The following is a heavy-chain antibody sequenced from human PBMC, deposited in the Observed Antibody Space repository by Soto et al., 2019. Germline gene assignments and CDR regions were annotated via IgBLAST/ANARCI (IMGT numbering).Heavy chain of an antibody. CDR3: ARAFPPRYYDFWSGYYSNFDY. J-gene: IGHJ4*02. D-gene: IGHD3-3*01. CDR2: INPSGGST. V-gene: IGHV1-46*01. CDR1: GYTFTSYY. Sequence: QVQLVQSGAEVKKPGASVKVSCKASGYTFTSYYMHWVRQAPGQGLEWMGIINPSGGSTSYAQKFQGSVTLTRDTSTSTVYMELSSLRSEDTAVYYCARAFPPRYYDFWSGYYSNFDYWGQGTLVTVSS.